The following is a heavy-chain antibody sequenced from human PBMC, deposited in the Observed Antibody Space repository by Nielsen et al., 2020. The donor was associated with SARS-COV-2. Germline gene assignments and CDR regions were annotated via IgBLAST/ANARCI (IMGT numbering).Heavy chain of an antibody. Sequence: GESLKVSCKASGYTFTSYGISWVRQAPGQGLEWMGWISAYNGNTNYAQKLQGRVTMTTDTSTSTAYMELRSLRSDDTAVYYCAREAKRTIFGVVINGMDVWGQGTTVTVSS. D-gene: IGHD3-3*01. V-gene: IGHV1-18*01. CDR2: ISAYNGNT. J-gene: IGHJ6*02. CDR1: GYTFTSYG. CDR3: AREAKRTIFGVVINGMDV.